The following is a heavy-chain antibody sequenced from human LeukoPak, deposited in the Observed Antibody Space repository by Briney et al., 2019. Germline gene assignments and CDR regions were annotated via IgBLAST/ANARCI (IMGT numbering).Heavy chain of an antibody. J-gene: IGHJ4*02. V-gene: IGHV3-53*01. CDR2: IYSGGST. CDR1: GFTVSSNY. D-gene: IGHD5-24*01. Sequence: GGSLRLSCAASGFTVSSNYMSWVRQAPGKGLEWVSVIYSGGSTYYADSVKGRFTISRDNSKNTLYLQMNSLRAEDTAVYYCARDAPRDGNNYYFDYWGQGALVTVSS. CDR3: ARDAPRDGNNYYFDY.